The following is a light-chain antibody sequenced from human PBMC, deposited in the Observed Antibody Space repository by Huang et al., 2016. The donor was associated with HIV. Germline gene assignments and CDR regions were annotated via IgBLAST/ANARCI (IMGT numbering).Light chain of an antibody. CDR1: QRVNSRY. CDR3: QQYGSSPLT. J-gene: IGKJ4*01. CDR2: GAS. Sequence: EIVLTQSPGTLSLSPGKRATLSCRASQRVNSRYLAWYQQKPGQAPRLLIYGASSRATGIPDRFSGSGSGTDFTLTISRLEPEDFAVYFCQQYGSSPLTFGGGTKVEIK. V-gene: IGKV3-20*01.